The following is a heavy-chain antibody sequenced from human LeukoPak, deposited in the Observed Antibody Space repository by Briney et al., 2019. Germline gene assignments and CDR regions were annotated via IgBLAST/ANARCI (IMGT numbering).Heavy chain of an antibody. CDR1: GFTFSSYG. CDR3: AKELYFGSGSYPDY. CDR2: ISHDGSDS. V-gene: IGHV3-30*18. J-gene: IGHJ4*02. Sequence: GRSLRLSCAASGFTFSSYGMHWVRQAPGKGLEWVAVISHDGSDSHYADSVKGRFTISRDNSKITVYLQMSSLRPEDTAVYFCAKELYFGSGSYPDYWGQGTLVRVSS. D-gene: IGHD3-10*01.